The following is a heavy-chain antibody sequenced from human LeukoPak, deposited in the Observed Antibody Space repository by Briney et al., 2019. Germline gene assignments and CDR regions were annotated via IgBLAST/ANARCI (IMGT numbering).Heavy chain of an antibody. CDR3: AREHYNYYMDV. V-gene: IGHV3-20*04. CDR2: INWNGGST. Sequence: GGSLRLSCAASGFTFVDYGMNWVRQAPGKGLEWVSVINWNGGSTAYADSVKGRFTISRDNAKTTLYLQMNSLRVEDTALYYCAREHYNYYMDVWGKGTTVTVSS. CDR1: GFTFVDYG. J-gene: IGHJ6*03.